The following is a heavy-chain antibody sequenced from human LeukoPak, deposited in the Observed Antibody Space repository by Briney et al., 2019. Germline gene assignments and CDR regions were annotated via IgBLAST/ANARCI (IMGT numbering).Heavy chain of an antibody. D-gene: IGHD5/OR15-5a*01. CDR3: ARGSTIFDY. J-gene: IGHJ4*02. V-gene: IGHV4-30-4*08. Sequence: MSSETLSLTCTVSGGSISSGDYYWSWIRQPPGKGLEWIGYIYYSGSTYYNPSLKSRVTISVDTSKNQFSLELSSVTAADTAVYYCARGSTIFDYWGQGTLVTVSS. CDR1: GGSISSGDYY. CDR2: IYYSGST.